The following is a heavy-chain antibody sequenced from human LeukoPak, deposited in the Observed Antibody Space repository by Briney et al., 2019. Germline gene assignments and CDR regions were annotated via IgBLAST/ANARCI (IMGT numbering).Heavy chain of an antibody. Sequence: GASVKVSCKASGGTFSSYAISWARQAPGQGLEWMGGIIPIFGTANYAQKFQGRVTITTDESTSTAYMELSSLRSEDTAVYYCARDPSTVVDSPQNWGQGTLVTVSS. CDR2: IIPIFGTA. J-gene: IGHJ4*02. CDR1: GGTFSSYA. CDR3: ARDPSTVVDSPQN. D-gene: IGHD4-17*01. V-gene: IGHV1-69*05.